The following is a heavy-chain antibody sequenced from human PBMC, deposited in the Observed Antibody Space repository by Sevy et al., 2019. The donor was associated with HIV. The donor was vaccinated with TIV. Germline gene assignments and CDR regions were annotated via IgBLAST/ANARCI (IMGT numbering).Heavy chain of an antibody. D-gene: IGHD4-17*01. V-gene: IGHV3-23*01. CDR3: AKGGSWVTRPDWYFDL. J-gene: IGHJ2*01. CDR2: ISGSGGST. Sequence: GGSLRLSCAASGFTFSSYAMSWVRQAPGMGLEWVSAISGSGGSTYYADSVKGRFTISRDNSKNTLYLQMNSLRAEDTAVYYCAKGGSWVTRPDWYFDLWGRSTLVTVSS. CDR1: GFTFSSYA.